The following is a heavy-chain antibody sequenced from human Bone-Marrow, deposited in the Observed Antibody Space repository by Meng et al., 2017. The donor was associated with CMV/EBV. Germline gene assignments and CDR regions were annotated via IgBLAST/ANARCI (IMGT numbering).Heavy chain of an antibody. J-gene: IGHJ5*02. CDR3: ARDRWGACTSGWWLDP. Sequence: TSVGVACVRRPPGRKLGGWGDISGFKDDIKYRPYLKDRITMTKDTSKNTAYMKMRSMTSDDTAVYYRARDRWGACTSGWWLDPWGQGTLVTVSS. CDR2: ISGFKDDI. D-gene: IGHD1-1*01. CDR1: TSVG. V-gene: IGHV1-18*01.